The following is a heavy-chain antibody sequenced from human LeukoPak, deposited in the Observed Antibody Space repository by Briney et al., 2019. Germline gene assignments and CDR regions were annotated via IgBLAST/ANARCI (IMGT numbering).Heavy chain of an antibody. CDR3: ARGLLYSGYVHYYYYYGMDV. Sequence: PSETLSLTCAVYGGSFSGYYWSWIHQPPGKGLEWIGEINHSGSTNYNPSLKSRVTISVDTSKNQFSLKLSSVTAADTAVYYCARGLLYSGYVHYYYYYGMDVWGQGTTVTVSS. V-gene: IGHV4-34*01. CDR1: GGSFSGYY. CDR2: INHSGST. J-gene: IGHJ6*02. D-gene: IGHD5-12*01.